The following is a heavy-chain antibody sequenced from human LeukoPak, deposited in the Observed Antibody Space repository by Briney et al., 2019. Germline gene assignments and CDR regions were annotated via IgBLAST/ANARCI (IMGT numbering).Heavy chain of an antibody. Sequence: VGSLRLSCAASGFTVSTNYMTWVRQAPGKGLDWISVIYSGGSTYYADSVKGRVTISRDTSNDTLYLQMNSLRAEDTAMYYCARAQGPNYGSGNYLDYWGQGTLVTVSS. D-gene: IGHD3-10*01. CDR3: ARAQGPNYGSGNYLDY. CDR2: IYSGGST. J-gene: IGHJ4*02. CDR1: GFTVSTNY. V-gene: IGHV3-53*01.